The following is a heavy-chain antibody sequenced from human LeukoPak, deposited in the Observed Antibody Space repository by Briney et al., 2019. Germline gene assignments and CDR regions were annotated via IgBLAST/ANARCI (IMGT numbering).Heavy chain of an antibody. J-gene: IGHJ4*02. CDR3: ARGSVLVWFGHGDPNYFDY. V-gene: IGHV4-30-2*01. D-gene: IGHD3-10*01. CDR2: IYHSGST. Sequence: PSQTLSLTCAVSGGSISSGGYSWSWIRQPPGKGLEWIGYIYHSGSTYYNPSLKSRVTISVDRSKNQFPLKLSSVTAADTAVYYCARGSVLVWFGHGDPNYFDYWGQGTLVTVSS. CDR1: GGSISSGGYS.